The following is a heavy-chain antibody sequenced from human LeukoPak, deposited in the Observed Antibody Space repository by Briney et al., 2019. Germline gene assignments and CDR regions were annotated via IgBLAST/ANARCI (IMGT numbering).Heavy chain of an antibody. CDR1: GYTLTELS. D-gene: IGHD4-17*01. J-gene: IGHJ4*02. Sequence: ASVKVSCKVSGYTLTELSTHWVRQAPGKGLEWMGGFDPEDGETIYAQKFQGRVTMTEDTSTDTAYMELSSLRSEDTAVYYCATDLTTVTTSFDYWGQGTLVTVSS. V-gene: IGHV1-24*01. CDR2: FDPEDGET. CDR3: ATDLTTVTTSFDY.